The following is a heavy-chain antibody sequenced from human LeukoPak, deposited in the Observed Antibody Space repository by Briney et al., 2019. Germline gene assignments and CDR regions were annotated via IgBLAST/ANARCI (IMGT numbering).Heavy chain of an antibody. V-gene: IGHV3-21*01. CDR1: GFTSSSYS. CDR2: ISSSRSYI. CDR3: ARDQRDSGCLDY. D-gene: IGHD6-19*01. Sequence: GGSLRLSCAASGFTSSSYSMNWVRQAPGKGLEWVSSISSSRSYIYYADSMKGRFTISRDNAKNSLYLQMNSLRAEDTAVYYCARDQRDSGCLDYWGQGTLVTVSS. J-gene: IGHJ4*02.